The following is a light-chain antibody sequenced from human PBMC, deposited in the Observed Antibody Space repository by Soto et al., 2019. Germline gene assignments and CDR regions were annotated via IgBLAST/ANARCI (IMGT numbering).Light chain of an antibody. CDR2: DVS. Sequence: QSVLTQPASVSGSPGQSITISCTGTSTDVGRYNYVSWYQQHPGKAPKLMVYDVSNRPSWVSNRFSGSKSGITASLTISGLQFEDEPDYSSPSYTSDTTYVFATGTKVPVL. CDR3: PSYTSDTTYV. J-gene: IGLJ1*01. V-gene: IGLV2-14*01. CDR1: STDVGRYNY.